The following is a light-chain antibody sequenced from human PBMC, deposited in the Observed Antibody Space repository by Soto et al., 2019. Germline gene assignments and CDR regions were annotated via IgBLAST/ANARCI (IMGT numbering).Light chain of an antibody. Sequence: QSALTQPPSASESPGQSVTISCTGTSSDVGNYDSVSWYQHHPGKAPQAVIYEVNKRPSGVPDRFSGSKSGNTASLTVSGLQAEDEADYYCSSYAGSNNYVFGTGTKVTVL. CDR1: SSDVGNYDS. CDR3: SSYAGSNNYV. V-gene: IGLV2-8*01. CDR2: EVN. J-gene: IGLJ1*01.